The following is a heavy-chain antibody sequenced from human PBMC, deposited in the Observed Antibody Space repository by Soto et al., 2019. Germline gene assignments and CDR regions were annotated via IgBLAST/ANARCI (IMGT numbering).Heavy chain of an antibody. CDR3: ARDQILRYFDWLFRDDAFDI. J-gene: IGHJ3*02. V-gene: IGHV4-4*07. D-gene: IGHD3-9*01. CDR1: GGSISSYY. Sequence: SETLSLTCTVSGGSISSYYWSWIRQPAGKGLEWIGRIYTSGSTNYNPSLKSRVTMSVDTSKNQFSLKLSSVTAADTAVYYCARDQILRYFDWLFRDDAFDIWGQGTMVTVSS. CDR2: IYTSGST.